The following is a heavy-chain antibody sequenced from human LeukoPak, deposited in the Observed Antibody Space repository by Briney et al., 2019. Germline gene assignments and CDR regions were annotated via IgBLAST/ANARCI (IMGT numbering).Heavy chain of an antibody. D-gene: IGHD3-22*01. CDR2: IYTSGST. V-gene: IGHV4-4*07. J-gene: IGHJ6*02. CDR3: ARDYYDSSGYYLRGYYYGMDV. CDR1: GGSISSYY. Sequence: PSETLSLTCTVSGGSISSYYWSWIRQPAGKGLEWIGRIYTSGSTNYNPSLMSRGTMSVDTSKNQFSLKLSSVTAADTAVYYCARDYYDSSGYYLRGYYYGMDVWGQGTTVTVSS.